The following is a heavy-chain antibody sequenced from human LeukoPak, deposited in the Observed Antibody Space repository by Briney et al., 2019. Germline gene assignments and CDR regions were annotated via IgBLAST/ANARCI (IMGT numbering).Heavy chain of an antibody. CDR3: TRGLAAAGTNY. D-gene: IGHD6-13*01. V-gene: IGHV3-73*01. Sequence: GGSLRLSCAASGFIFSGSAMHWVRQASGKGLEWVGRIRSKSNNYATAYAASVKGRFTVSRDDSKSMAYLQMNSLKTEDTAVYYCTRGLAAAGTNYWGQGALVTVSS. CDR1: GFIFSGSA. J-gene: IGHJ4*02. CDR2: IRSKSNNYAT.